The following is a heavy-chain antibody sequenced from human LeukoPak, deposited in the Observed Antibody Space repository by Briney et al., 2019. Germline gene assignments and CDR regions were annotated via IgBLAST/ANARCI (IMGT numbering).Heavy chain of an antibody. Sequence: ASVKVSCKASGYTFTGYYMHWVRQAPGQGLEWMGWINPNSGGTNYAQKFQGRVTITADESTSTAYMELSSLRSEDTAVYYCARESKTPRKFDPWGQGTLVTVSS. V-gene: IGHV1-2*02. CDR1: GYTFTGYY. CDR2: INPNSGGT. CDR3: ARESKTPRKFDP. D-gene: IGHD2-15*01. J-gene: IGHJ5*02.